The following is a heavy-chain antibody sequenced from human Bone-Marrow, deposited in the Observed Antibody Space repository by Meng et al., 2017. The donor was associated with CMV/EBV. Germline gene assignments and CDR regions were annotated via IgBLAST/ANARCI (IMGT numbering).Heavy chain of an antibody. Sequence: GGSLRLSHAASRFTFSSYGMHWVRQAPGKGLEWVAFIRYDGSNKYYAASVKGRFTISRDNSKNTLYLQMNSLRAEDTAVYYCAKDRTPSTRIVGARGGGVDYWGQTTLATVSS. D-gene: IGHD1-26*01. CDR3: AKDRTPSTRIVGARGGGVDY. CDR1: RFTFSSYG. CDR2: IRYDGSNK. J-gene: IGHJ4*02. V-gene: IGHV3-30*02.